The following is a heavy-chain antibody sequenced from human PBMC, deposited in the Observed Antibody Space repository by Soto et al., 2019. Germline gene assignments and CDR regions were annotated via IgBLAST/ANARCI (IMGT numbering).Heavy chain of an antibody. D-gene: IGHD2-2*01. CDR2: IYTGDTP. V-gene: IGHV3-53*01. Sequence: LRLSCAASRFTVGSSYVSWVRQAPGKGLGWVSVIYTGDTPFYADSVKGRFTISRDNSKTTLYLHMHRLRVEDTAAYYCTRDLMDVVPPAYDLFDPWGQGILVTVSS. CDR1: RFTVGSSY. CDR3: TRDLMDVVPPAYDLFDP. J-gene: IGHJ5*02.